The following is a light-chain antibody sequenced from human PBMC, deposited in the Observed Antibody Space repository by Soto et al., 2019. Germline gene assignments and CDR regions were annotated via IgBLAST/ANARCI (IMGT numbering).Light chain of an antibody. Sequence: DIQMTQSPSTLSASVGDRVTITCRASQSISTWLAWYQQKPGKAPKVLIYKASTLQSGVPSRFSGSGSGTEFTLTISSLQPDDFATYHCEQYYNYYRTFGQGTKVEIK. CDR2: KAS. CDR1: QSISTW. CDR3: EQYYNYYRT. V-gene: IGKV1-5*03. J-gene: IGKJ1*01.